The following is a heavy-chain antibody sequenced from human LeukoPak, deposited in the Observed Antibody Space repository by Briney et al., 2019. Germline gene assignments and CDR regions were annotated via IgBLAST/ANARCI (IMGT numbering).Heavy chain of an antibody. J-gene: IGHJ4*02. D-gene: IGHD1-26*01. Sequence: ASVKVSCKASGFTFTSSAVQWVRQARGQRLEWIGWIVVGSGNTNYAQKFQERVTITRDMSTSTAYMELSSLRSEDTAVYYCAARSPTSQWELHYWGQGTLVTVSS. CDR3: AARSPTSQWELHY. CDR2: IVVGSGNT. CDR1: GFTFTSSA. V-gene: IGHV1-58*01.